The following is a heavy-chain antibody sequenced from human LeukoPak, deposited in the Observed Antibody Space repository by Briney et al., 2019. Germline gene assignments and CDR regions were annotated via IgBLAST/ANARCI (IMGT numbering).Heavy chain of an antibody. J-gene: IGHJ4*02. V-gene: IGHV3-23*01. CDR2: ITSSGDVT. D-gene: IGHD3-3*01. Sequence: GGSLRLSCAASGFTFNIYAMSLVRQAPGKGLEWVSSITSSGDVTFYADSVKDRFTISRDNSKNTLYLQMSRLRAEDTAVYYCAKLLVLRFLEWSGPFDYWGQGTLVTVSS. CDR1: GFTFNIYA. CDR3: AKLLVLRFLEWSGPFDY.